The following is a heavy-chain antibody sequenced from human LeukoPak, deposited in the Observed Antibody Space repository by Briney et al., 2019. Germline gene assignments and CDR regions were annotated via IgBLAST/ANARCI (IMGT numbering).Heavy chain of an antibody. CDR2: IYSNEAT. J-gene: IGHJ3*02. CDR1: GXSITGFH. Sequence: SETLSLTCTVSGXSITGFHWSWIRQPPGKGLEWIGYIYSNEATEYRPSLRSRVTISADTSKNQFSLKLASVTAADTAIYYCARRNDFDIWGQGTMVTVSS. CDR3: ARRNDFDI. V-gene: IGHV4-4*08.